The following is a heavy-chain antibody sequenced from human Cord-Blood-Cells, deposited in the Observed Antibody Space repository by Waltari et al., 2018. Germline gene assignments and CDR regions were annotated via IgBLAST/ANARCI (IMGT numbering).Heavy chain of an antibody. D-gene: IGHD1-26*01. Sequence: EVQLVESGGGLVKPGGSLRLSCAASGFTFSSYSMNWVRQAPGKGLEWVSSISSSSSYIYYADSVKVRFTIARDNAKNSLYLQMNSLRAEDTAVYYCARDGTPGEWELLKWFDPWGQGTLVTVSS. CDR2: ISSSSSYI. CDR3: ARDGTPGEWELLKWFDP. CDR1: GFTFSSYS. V-gene: IGHV3-21*01. J-gene: IGHJ5*02.